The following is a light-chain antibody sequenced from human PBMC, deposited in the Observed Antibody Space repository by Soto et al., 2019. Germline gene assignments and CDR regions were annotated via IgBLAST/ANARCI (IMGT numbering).Light chain of an antibody. Sequence: GDRVTITCRASQSISSWLAWYQQKPGKAPQLLIYDASSLQSGAPSRFSGSGSGTEFTLTISSLQPDDFTTYYCQHYNSYSEAFGQGTKVDIK. CDR1: QSISSW. J-gene: IGKJ1*01. CDR2: DAS. V-gene: IGKV1-5*01. CDR3: QHYNSYSEA.